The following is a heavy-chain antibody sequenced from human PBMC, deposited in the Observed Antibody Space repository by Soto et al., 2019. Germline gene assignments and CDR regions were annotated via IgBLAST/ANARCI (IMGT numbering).Heavy chain of an antibody. CDR1: GGSISSGGYY. D-gene: IGHD6-6*01. J-gene: IGHJ6*02. V-gene: IGHV4-31*03. CDR2: IYYSGST. CDR3: ARRRLSSSNYYYYGMDV. Sequence: TLSLTCTVSGGSISSGGYYWSWILQHPGKGLEWIGYIYYSGSTYYNPSLKSRVTISVDTSKNQFSLKLSSVTAADTAVYYCARRRLSSSNYYYYGMDVWGQGTTVTVSS.